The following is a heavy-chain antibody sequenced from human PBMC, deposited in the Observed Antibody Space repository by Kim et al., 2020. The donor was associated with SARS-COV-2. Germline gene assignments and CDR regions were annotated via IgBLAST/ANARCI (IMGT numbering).Heavy chain of an antibody. V-gene: IGHV3-7*03. CDR2: IKQDGSEK. J-gene: IGHJ6*02. Sequence: GGSLRLSCAASGFTFSSYWMSWVRQAPGKGLEWVANIKQDGSEKYYVDSVKGRFTISRDNAKNSLYLQMNSLRAEDTAVYYCARDSGPHKARWLQHYYYYGMDVWGQGTTVTVSS. CDR1: GFTFSSYW. D-gene: IGHD5-18*01. CDR3: ARDSGPHKARWLQHYYYYGMDV.